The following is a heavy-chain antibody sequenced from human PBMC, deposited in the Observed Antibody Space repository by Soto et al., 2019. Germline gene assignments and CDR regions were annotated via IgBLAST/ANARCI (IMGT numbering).Heavy chain of an antibody. J-gene: IGHJ5*02. CDR1: GFTFSSDS. V-gene: IGHV3-21*01. Sequence: GGALRLSCAASGFTFSSDSMNWGRQAPGKGLEWVSSISSSSSYIYYADSVKGRFTISRDNAKNSLYLQMNSLSAEDTAVYYCARGPSYNWFDPWGQGTLVTVSS. CDR2: ISSSSSYI. CDR3: ARGPSYNWFDP.